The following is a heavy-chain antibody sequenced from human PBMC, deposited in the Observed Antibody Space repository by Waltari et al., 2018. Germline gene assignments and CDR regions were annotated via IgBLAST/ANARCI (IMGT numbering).Heavy chain of an antibody. D-gene: IGHD2-8*01. CDR2: ISSSSGAI. Sequence: EVQLVESGGGLVQPGGSLRLSCAASGLTFSSHAMHWVRKAPGKGLEWVSYISSSSGAIYYADAVKGRFTISRDNAKNSLYLQMNSLRADDTAVYYCASDPSIGSNLYRYFDFWGQGTLVTVSS. J-gene: IGHJ4*02. V-gene: IGHV3-48*01. CDR1: GLTFSSHA. CDR3: ASDPSIGSNLYRYFDF.